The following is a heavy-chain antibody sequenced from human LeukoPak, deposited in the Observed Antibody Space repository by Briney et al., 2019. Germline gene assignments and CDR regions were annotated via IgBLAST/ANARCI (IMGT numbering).Heavy chain of an antibody. D-gene: IGHD3-22*01. Sequence: PGGSLRLSCAASGFTFSSYGIHWVRQAPGKGLEWVAVISYDGSNKYYADSVKGRFTISRDNSKNTLYLQMNSLRAEDTAVYYCAKWGVNYYDSSGYETPVDYWGQGTLVTVSS. CDR3: AKWGVNYYDSSGYETPVDY. CDR2: ISYDGSNK. V-gene: IGHV3-30*18. CDR1: GFTFSSYG. J-gene: IGHJ4*02.